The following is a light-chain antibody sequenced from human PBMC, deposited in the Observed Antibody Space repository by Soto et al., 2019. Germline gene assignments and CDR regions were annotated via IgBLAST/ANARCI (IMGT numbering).Light chain of an antibody. CDR2: DAS. J-gene: IGKJ3*01. CDR3: QQRTKWGRFT. V-gene: IGKV3-11*01. Sequence: VLTQSPATLSLSPGESATLSCRASQSVGSSLAWYQHKPGQAPRLLIYDASSRAAGIPARFSGSGSGTDFTLTISGLEPEDFVVYYCQQRTKWGRFTFGPGTRVDIK. CDR1: QSVGSS.